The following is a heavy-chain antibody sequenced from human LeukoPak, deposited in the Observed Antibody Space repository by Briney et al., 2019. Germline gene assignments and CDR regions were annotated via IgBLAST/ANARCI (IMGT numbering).Heavy chain of an antibody. V-gene: IGHV4-38-2*02. CDR3: ARDQAYCGGDCYFDF. Sequence: PSETLSLTCAVSVYSISSAYYWGWIRQPPGKGLEWIGSIYHSGSTDYNPSLKSRVTISVDTSKNQFSLRLRSVTAADTAVYYCARDQAYCGGDCYFDFWGQGTLVTVSS. D-gene: IGHD2-21*02. J-gene: IGHJ4*02. CDR2: IYHSGST. CDR1: VYSISSAYY.